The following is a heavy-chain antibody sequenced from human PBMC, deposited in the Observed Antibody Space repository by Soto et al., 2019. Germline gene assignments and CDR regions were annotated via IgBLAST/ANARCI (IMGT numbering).Heavy chain of an antibody. Sequence: PSETLSLTCAVYGGSFSGYYWSWIRQPPGKGLEWIGEINHSGSTNYNPSLKSRVTISVDTSKNQFSLKLSSVTAADTAVYYCARGRGWRWLHHFDYWGQGTLVTV. CDR3: ARGRGWRWLHHFDY. V-gene: IGHV4-34*01. D-gene: IGHD5-12*01. CDR1: GGSFSGYY. CDR2: INHSGST. J-gene: IGHJ4*02.